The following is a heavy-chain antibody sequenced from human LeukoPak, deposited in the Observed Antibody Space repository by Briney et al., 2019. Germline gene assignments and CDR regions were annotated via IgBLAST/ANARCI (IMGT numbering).Heavy chain of an antibody. CDR1: GYSISSGYY. CDR3: ARVACSGGSCYNFDY. D-gene: IGHD2-15*01. V-gene: IGHV4-38-2*01. Sequence: SETLSLTCAVSGYSISSGYYWGWIRQPPGKGLEWIGSIYHSGSTYYNPSLKSRVTISVDTSKNQFSLKLSSMTAADTAVYYCARVACSGGSCYNFDYWGQGSLVTVSS. J-gene: IGHJ4*02. CDR2: IYHSGST.